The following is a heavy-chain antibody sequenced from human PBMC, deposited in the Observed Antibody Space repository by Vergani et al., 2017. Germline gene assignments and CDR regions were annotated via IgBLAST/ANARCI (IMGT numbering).Heavy chain of an antibody. Sequence: EVQLVPSGAEVKKPGESLKISCKGSGYSFTSYWIGWVRQMPGKGLEWMGNIYPGDSATRYSPSFQGQVTISADKSISTAYLQWSSLKASHTAMYYCARLPSSIAALGDYYYYGMDVWGQGTTVTVSS. CDR1: GYSFTSYW. J-gene: IGHJ6*02. D-gene: IGHD6-6*01. V-gene: IGHV5-51*03. CDR2: IYPGDSAT. CDR3: ARLPSSIAALGDYYYYGMDV.